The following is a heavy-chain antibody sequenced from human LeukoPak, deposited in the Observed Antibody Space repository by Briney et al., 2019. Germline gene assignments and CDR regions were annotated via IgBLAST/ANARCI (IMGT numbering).Heavy chain of an antibody. CDR2: ISGSGGST. V-gene: IGHV3-23*01. D-gene: IGHD3-9*01. CDR3: ATYYDILTNYFDY. Sequence: PGGSLRLSCAASGFTFNSYAMSWVRQAPGKGLEWVSAISGSGGSTYYADSVKGRFTISRDNSKNTLYLQMNSLRAEDTAVYYCATYYDILTNYFDYWGQGTLVTVSS. CDR1: GFTFNSYA. J-gene: IGHJ4*02.